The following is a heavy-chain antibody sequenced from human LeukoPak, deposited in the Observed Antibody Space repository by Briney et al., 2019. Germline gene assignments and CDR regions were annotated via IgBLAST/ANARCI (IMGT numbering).Heavy chain of an antibody. D-gene: IGHD6-19*01. CDR2: ISSSGSTI. J-gene: IGHJ4*02. V-gene: IGHV3-48*03. Sequence: PGGSLRLSCAASGFTFSSYEMNWVRQAPGKGLEWVSYISSSGSTIYYADSVKGRFTISRDNAKNSLYLQMNSLRAEDTAVYYCASLVVYSSGWYGEFDYWGQGTLVTVSS. CDR3: ASLVVYSSGWYGEFDY. CDR1: GFTFSSYE.